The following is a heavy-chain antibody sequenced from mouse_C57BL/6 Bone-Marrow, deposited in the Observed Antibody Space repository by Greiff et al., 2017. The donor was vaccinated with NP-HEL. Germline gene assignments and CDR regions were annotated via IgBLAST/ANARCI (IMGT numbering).Heavy chain of an antibody. CDR1: GYTFTSYW. Sequence: VQLKQPGAELVKPGASVKLSCKASGYTFTSYWMHWVKQRPGRGLEWIGRIDPNSGGTKYNEKFKSKATLTVDKPSSTAYMQLSSLTSEDSAVYYCARLSYYYGRGYFDVWGTGTTVTVSS. CDR3: ARLSYYYGRGYFDV. D-gene: IGHD1-1*01. CDR2: IDPNSGGT. V-gene: IGHV1-72*01. J-gene: IGHJ1*03.